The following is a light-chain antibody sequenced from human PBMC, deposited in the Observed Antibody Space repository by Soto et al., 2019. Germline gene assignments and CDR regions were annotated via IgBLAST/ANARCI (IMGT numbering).Light chain of an antibody. CDR2: GAS. Sequence: SLWAQAPGTLSLSPGERGTLSCVASQSVSSSYLAWYQQKPGQAPRLLIYGASSRATGIPERFSGSGSGTDFTLTISRLEPEDFAVYYCQQYGSSPTFGQGTKVDIK. CDR1: QSVSSSY. J-gene: IGKJ1*01. V-gene: IGKV3-20*01. CDR3: QQYGSSPT.